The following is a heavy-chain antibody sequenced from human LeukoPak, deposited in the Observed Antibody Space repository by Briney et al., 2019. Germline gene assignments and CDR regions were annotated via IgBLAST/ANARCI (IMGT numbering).Heavy chain of an antibody. CDR1: GGSISSYY. V-gene: IGHV4-59*01. CDR3: ARVGGYYYYYYMDV. J-gene: IGHJ6*03. D-gene: IGHD2-15*01. Sequence: SETLSLTCTVSGGSISSYYWSWIRQPPGKGLEWIGYIYYSGSTNYNPSLKSRVTISVDTSKNQFSLKLSSVTAADTAVYYCARVGGYYYYYYMDVWGKGTTVTVSS. CDR2: IYYSGST.